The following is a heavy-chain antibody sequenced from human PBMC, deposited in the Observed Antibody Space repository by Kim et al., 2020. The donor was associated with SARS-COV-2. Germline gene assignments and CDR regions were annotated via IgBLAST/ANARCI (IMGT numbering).Heavy chain of an antibody. Sequence: YAASVKGRITISRDNSKNTLYLQMGSLRTEDTAVYFCVKGRASSWCYFDSWGQGALVTVSS. D-gene: IGHD6-13*01. V-gene: IGHV3-64D*06. CDR3: VKGRASSWCYFDS. J-gene: IGHJ4*02.